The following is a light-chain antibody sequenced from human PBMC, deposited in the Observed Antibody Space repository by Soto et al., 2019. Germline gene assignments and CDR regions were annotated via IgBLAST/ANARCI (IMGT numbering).Light chain of an antibody. CDR2: KAS. Sequence: DIQMTQSPSTLSASVGDRVTITCRASQSISSWLAWYQQKPGKAPILLIYKASSLESGVPSRFSGSGSGTEFTLTISSLQPDDFATYYCQQYNSYPLTFGGGT. V-gene: IGKV1-5*03. CDR3: QQYNSYPLT. J-gene: IGKJ4*01. CDR1: QSISSW.